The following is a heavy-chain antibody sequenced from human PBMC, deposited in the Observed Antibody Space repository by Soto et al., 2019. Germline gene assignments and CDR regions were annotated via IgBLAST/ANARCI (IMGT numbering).Heavy chain of an antibody. CDR3: ARISVSSGSGWYYFDY. D-gene: IGHD6-19*01. J-gene: IGHJ4*02. V-gene: IGHV4-39*01. CDR2: IYYSGST. CDR1: GGSISNYY. Sequence: SETMSITCTVSGGSISNYYLGWIRQHPGKCLEWFGNIYYSGSTYYNPSLKSRVTISVDTSKNQFSLKLSSVTAADTAVYYCARISVSSGSGWYYFDYWGQGTLVTVSS.